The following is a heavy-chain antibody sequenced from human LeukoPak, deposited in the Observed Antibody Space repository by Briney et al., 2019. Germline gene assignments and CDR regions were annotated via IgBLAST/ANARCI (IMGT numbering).Heavy chain of an antibody. CDR2: LYYSGNT. D-gene: IGHD2-2*01. Sequence: SSVTLSLTCTVSRGSISSYYWSWIRQPPGKGLEWIGYLYYSGNTIYNPALKSRVTISVDTSKNQFSLKLTSVTAADTAVYYCAGSPRYCSSTTCSSPYSYAMDVWGQGTTVTVSS. CDR1: RGSISSYY. CDR3: AGSPRYCSSTTCSSPYSYAMDV. V-gene: IGHV4-59*01. J-gene: IGHJ6*02.